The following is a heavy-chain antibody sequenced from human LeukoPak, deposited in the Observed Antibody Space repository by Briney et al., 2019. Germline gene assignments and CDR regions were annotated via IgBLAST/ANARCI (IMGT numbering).Heavy chain of an antibody. D-gene: IGHD5-18*01. V-gene: IGHV1-8*01. Sequence: ASVKVSCKASGYTFTSYDINWVRQATGQGLEWMGWMNPNSGNTGYAQKFQGRVTMTRNTSISTAYMELSSLRSEDTAVYYCARVGYGYSYGRNDAFDIWGQGTKVTVSS. CDR1: GYTFTSYD. CDR3: ARVGYGYSYGRNDAFDI. J-gene: IGHJ3*02. CDR2: MNPNSGNT.